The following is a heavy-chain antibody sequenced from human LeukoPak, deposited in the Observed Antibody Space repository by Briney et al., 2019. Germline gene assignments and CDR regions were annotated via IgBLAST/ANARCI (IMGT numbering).Heavy chain of an antibody. Sequence: PSQTLSLTCTVSGGSISSGSYYWSWIRQPPGKGLEWIGRIYTSGSTNYNPALKSRANISADTSKNQFSLTLSSVTAADTAVYYCARAADDYSNYFSEYYFDYWGQGTLVTVSS. J-gene: IGHJ4*02. CDR1: GGSISSGSYY. CDR3: ARAADDYSNYFSEYYFDY. CDR2: IYTSGST. V-gene: IGHV4-61*02. D-gene: IGHD4-11*01.